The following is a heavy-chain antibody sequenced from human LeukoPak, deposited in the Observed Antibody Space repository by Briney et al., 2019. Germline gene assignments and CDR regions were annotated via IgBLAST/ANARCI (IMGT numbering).Heavy chain of an antibody. CDR3: AKQGSSTSYGMDV. V-gene: IGHV3-23*01. CDR1: GFIISSYA. Sequence: GGSLRLSCAASGFIISSYAMSWVRQAPGKGLEWVSAISGSGGGTYYADSVKGRFTISRDNSKNTLYLQMNSLRAEDTAVYYCAKQGSSTSYGMDVWGQGTTVTVSS. D-gene: IGHD2-2*01. CDR2: ISGSGGGT. J-gene: IGHJ6*02.